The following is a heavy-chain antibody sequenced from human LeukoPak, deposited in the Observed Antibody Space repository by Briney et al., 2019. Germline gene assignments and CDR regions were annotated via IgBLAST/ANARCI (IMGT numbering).Heavy chain of an antibody. V-gene: IGHV3-53*01. D-gene: IGHD3-3*01. J-gene: IGHJ6*02. CDR2: IYSGGST. CDR3: ASPTPTTVITIPGDYYYGMDV. Sequence: GGSLRLSCAASGFTVSSNYMSWVRQAPRKGLEWVSVIYSGGSTYYADSVKGRFTISRDNSKNTLYLQMNSLRAEDTAVYYCASPTPTTVITIPGDYYYGMDVWGQGTTVTVSS. CDR1: GFTVSSNY.